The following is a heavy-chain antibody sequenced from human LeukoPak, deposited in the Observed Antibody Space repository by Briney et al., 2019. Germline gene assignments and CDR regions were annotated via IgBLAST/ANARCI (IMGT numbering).Heavy chain of an antibody. CDR1: VYTFTSYD. J-gene: IGHJ4*02. D-gene: IGHD6-19*01. CDR2: MNHNSGNK. CDR3: ARSPAVAGTGNDY. Sequence: GASVKVSFKPSVYTFTSYDINQVRETTGQRLEWMGGMNHNSGNKGYAQTFQGRVTMTRNTSISTAYMELSSLRSEDTDVYYCARSPAVAGTGNDYWGQGTLVTVSS. V-gene: IGHV1-8*01.